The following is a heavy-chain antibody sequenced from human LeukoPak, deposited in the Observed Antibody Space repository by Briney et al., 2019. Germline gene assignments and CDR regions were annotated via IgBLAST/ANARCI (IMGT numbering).Heavy chain of an antibody. V-gene: IGHV3-74*01. CDR2: INDDGSAT. CDR1: GFTFSNYW. J-gene: IGHJ4*02. Sequence: GGSLRLSCAASGFTFSNYWMHWVRQVPGKGLVWVSRINDDGSATFYADSVKGRFTISRDNAKNTLFLQINSLRAEDTAVYYCAREILAPGKTHDYWGQGTLVSVSS. CDR3: AREILAPGKTHDY.